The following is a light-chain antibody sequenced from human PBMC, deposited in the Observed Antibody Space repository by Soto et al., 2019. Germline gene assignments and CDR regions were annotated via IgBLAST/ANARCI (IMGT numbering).Light chain of an antibody. Sequence: DIVLTQSPGTLSLSPGERATLSCSASQTVDSNFLAWYQQKPGQAPRLLIYAASTRATGIPDRFSGSGSGTDFTLTIGRLDPEDFAVYYCLKYGSSPGWTFGPGTKVDIK. CDR1: QTVDSNF. J-gene: IGKJ1*01. V-gene: IGKV3-20*01. CDR2: AAS. CDR3: LKYGSSPGWT.